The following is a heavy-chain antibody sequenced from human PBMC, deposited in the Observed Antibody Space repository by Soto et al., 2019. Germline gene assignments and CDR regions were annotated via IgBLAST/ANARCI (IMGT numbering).Heavy chain of an antibody. D-gene: IGHD2-2*01. CDR2: ISYDGSNK. V-gene: IGHV3-30-3*01. CDR1: GFTFSSYA. CDR3: ARDRLEVVPAAPNWFDP. Sequence: PGGSLRLSCAASGFTFSSYAMHWVRQAPGKGLEWVAVISYDGSNKYYADSVKGRFTISRDNSKNTLYLQMNSLRAEDTAVYYCARDRLEVVPAAPNWFDPWGQGTLVTVSS. J-gene: IGHJ5*02.